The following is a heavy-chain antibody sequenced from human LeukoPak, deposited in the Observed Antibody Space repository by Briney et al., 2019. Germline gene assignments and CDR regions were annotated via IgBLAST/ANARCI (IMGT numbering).Heavy chain of an antibody. V-gene: IGHV4-59*01. D-gene: IGHD6-13*01. CDR1: GGSISSYS. CDR3: ARGIAAAGEFDY. Sequence: SETLSLTCTVSGGSISSYSWSWIRQPPGKGLEWVGYVYYTGSINYNPSLKSRVTISVDTSKNQFSLKLSSVTAADTAVYYCARGIAAAGEFDYWGQGTLVTVSS. CDR2: VYYTGSI. J-gene: IGHJ4*02.